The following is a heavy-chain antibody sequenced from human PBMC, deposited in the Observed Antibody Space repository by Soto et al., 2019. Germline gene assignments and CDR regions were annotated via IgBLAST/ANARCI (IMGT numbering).Heavy chain of an antibody. CDR3: ARQGTISAFAY. CDR1: GGSVSNSLYL. J-gene: IGHJ4*02. Sequence: SETLSLTCTVSGGSVSNSLYLWAWIRQPPGKGLEWIASIYYSGITYYNPSLQSRVTISIDTSKNQFSLNLSSVTAADTAVYYCARQGTISAFAYWGQGTLVTVSS. V-gene: IGHV4-39*01. D-gene: IGHD5-12*01. CDR2: IYYSGIT.